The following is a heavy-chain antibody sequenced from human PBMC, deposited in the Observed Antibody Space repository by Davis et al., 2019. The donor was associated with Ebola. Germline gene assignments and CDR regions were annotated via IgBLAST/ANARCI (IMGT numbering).Heavy chain of an antibody. CDR2: VHPGTSDL. CDR3: ASQGHRVQYLIHNY. Sequence: PGGSLRLSCKASGSNFNDYWIGWMRQVPGKGLEWMGNVHPGTSDLRVSPSFQGQVTISVDKSITTAYLQWSSLMASDTAIYYCASQGHRVQYLIHNYWGRGTLVTVSS. V-gene: IGHV5-51*01. CDR1: GSNFNDYW. D-gene: IGHD2-2*01. J-gene: IGHJ4*02.